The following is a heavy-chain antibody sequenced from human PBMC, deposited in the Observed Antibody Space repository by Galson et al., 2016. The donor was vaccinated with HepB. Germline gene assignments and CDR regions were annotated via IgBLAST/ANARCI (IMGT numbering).Heavy chain of an antibody. V-gene: IGHV3-23*01. D-gene: IGHD3-10*01. J-gene: IGHJ4*02. Sequence: SLRLSCAASGFRFSDYGMNWVRQAPGKGLEWVSGISSSATNKYYAESVKGRFTVSRDNSKRTLYLQMNSLRAGDTAIYYCAKLASPHYGAGNFWGQGVLVTVSS. CDR3: AKLASPHYGAGNF. CDR1: GFRFSDYG. CDR2: ISSSATNK.